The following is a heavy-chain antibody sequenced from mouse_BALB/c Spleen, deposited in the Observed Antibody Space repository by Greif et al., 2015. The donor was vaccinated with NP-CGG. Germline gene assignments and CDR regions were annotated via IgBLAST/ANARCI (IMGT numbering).Heavy chain of an antibody. CDR3: ASRYYRYDGGYAMDY. J-gene: IGHJ4*01. V-gene: IGHV5-6*02. CDR2: ISSGGSYT. Sequence: EVKVVESGGDLVKPGGSLKLSCAASGFTFSSYGMSWVRQTPDKRLEWVATISSGGSYTYYPDSVKGRFTISRDNAKNPLYLQMSSLKSEDTAMYHCASRYYRYDGGYAMDYWGQGTSVTVSS. D-gene: IGHD2-14*01. CDR1: GFTFSSYG.